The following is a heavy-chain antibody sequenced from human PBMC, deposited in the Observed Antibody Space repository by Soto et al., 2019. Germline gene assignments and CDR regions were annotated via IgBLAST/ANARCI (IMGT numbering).Heavy chain of an antibody. CDR2: INPNSGGT. J-gene: IGHJ6*02. Sequence: ASVKVSCKASGYTFTGYYMHWVRQAPGQGLEWMGWINPNSGGTNYAQRFQGWVTMTRDTSISTAYMELSRLRSDDTAVYYCTRDVHRYYDFWSGYPYYYYGMDVWGQGTTVTVSS. CDR3: TRDVHRYYDFWSGYPYYYYGMDV. CDR1: GYTFTGYY. V-gene: IGHV1-2*04. D-gene: IGHD3-3*01.